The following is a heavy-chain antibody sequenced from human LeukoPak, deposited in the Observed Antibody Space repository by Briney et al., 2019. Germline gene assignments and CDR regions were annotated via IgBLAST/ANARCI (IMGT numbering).Heavy chain of an antibody. CDR1: GGSISSYY. CDR2: IYYSGST. CDR3: ARQRRYYYGSGSYPYWFDP. J-gene: IGHJ5*02. D-gene: IGHD3-10*01. V-gene: IGHV4-59*12. Sequence: TSETLSLTCTVSGGSISSYYWSWIRQPPGKGLEWIGYIYYSGSTNYNPSLKSRVTISVDTSKNQFSLKLSSVTAADTAVYYCARQRRYYYGSGSYPYWFDPWGQGTLVTVSS.